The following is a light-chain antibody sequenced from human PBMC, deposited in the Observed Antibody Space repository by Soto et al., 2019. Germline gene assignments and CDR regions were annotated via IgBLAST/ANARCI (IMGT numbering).Light chain of an antibody. V-gene: IGLV2-14*01. Sequence: QSALTQPASVSGSPGQSITISCTGTSSDVGGYHYVSWYQQHPGKAPKLMIYEVSNRPSGVSNRFSGSKSDNTASLTNSGLQAEDEADYYCSSYTSSSTVVVFGGGTKLTVL. J-gene: IGLJ2*01. CDR3: SSYTSSSTVVV. CDR2: EVS. CDR1: SSDVGGYHY.